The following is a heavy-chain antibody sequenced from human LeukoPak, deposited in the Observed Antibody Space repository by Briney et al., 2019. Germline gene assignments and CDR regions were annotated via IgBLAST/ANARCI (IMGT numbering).Heavy chain of an antibody. CDR2: IYPGDSDT. CDR3: ARLSDYGGNSGRIDY. Sequence: GESLKISCKGSGYSFTSYWIGWVRQMPGKGLEWMGIIYPGDSDTGYSPSSQGQVTISADKSISTAYLQWSSLKASDTAMYYCARLSDYGGNSGRIDYWGQGTLVTVSS. V-gene: IGHV5-51*01. J-gene: IGHJ4*02. CDR1: GYSFTSYW. D-gene: IGHD4-23*01.